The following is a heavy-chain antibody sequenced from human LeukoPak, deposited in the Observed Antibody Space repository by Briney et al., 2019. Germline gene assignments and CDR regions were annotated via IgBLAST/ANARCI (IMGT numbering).Heavy chain of an antibody. CDR3: ATTMVRGVIINGGNWFDP. Sequence: PGGSLRLSCAASGFTFSSYSMNWVRQAPGKGLEWLSSISSSSSYIYYADSVKGRFTISRDNAKNSLYLQMNSLRVEDTAVYYCATTMVRGVIINGGNWFDPWGQGTLVTVSS. V-gene: IGHV3-21*01. CDR1: GFTFSSYS. J-gene: IGHJ5*02. CDR2: ISSSSSYI. D-gene: IGHD3-10*01.